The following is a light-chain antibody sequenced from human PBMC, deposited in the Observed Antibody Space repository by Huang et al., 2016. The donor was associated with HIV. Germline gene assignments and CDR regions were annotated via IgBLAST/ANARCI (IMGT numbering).Light chain of an antibody. V-gene: IGKV1-6*01. CDR1: QDIGND. CDR3: LQDYTYPWT. Sequence: AIQMTQSPASLSASVGDRGPITCRASQDIGNDLGWYQQRLGKAPKLLVSTASQLQSGVPSRVTCSGSGTHFTLTISGLQPEDFATYYCLQDYTYPWTFGQGTKVEI. CDR2: TAS. J-gene: IGKJ1*01.